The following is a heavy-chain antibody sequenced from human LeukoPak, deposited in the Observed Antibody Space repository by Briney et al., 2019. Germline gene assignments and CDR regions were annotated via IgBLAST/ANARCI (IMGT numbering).Heavy chain of an antibody. CDR2: IGGSNGIT. Sequence: GGSLRLSCAASRFTFNSYAMSWVRQAPGKGLEWVSVIGGSNGITFYVGSVKGRFTISRDDSKDTLYLQMNSLRAEDTAVYYCARNENSGWGYFDYWGQGTLVTVSS. CDR3: ARNENSGWGYFDY. CDR1: RFTFNSYA. D-gene: IGHD5-12*01. J-gene: IGHJ4*02. V-gene: IGHV3-23*01.